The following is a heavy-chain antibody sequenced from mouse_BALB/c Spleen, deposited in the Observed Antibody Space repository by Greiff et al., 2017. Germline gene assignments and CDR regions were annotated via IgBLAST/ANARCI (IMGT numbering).Heavy chain of an antibody. D-gene: IGHD3-3*01. CDR3: AREGTPYYYAMDY. Sequence: VKLVESGPGLVAPSQSLSITCTVSGFSLTGYGVNWVRQPPGKGLEWLGMIWGDGSTDCNSALKSRLSISKDNSKSQVFLKMNSLQTDDTARYYCAREGTPYYYAMDYWGQGTSVTVSS. J-gene: IGHJ4*01. CDR2: IWGDGST. V-gene: IGHV2-6-7*01. CDR1: GFSLTGYG.